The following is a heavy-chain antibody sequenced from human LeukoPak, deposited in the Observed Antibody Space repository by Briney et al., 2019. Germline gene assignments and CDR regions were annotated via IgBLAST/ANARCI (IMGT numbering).Heavy chain of an antibody. Sequence: SETLSLTCAVYGGSFSGYYWSWIRQPPGKGLEWIGRIYTSGSTNYNPSLKSRVTMSVDTSKNQFSLKLSSVTAADTAVYYCARERRYSYYGGIFDPWGQGTLVTVSS. V-gene: IGHV4-59*10. CDR3: ARERRYSYYGGIFDP. J-gene: IGHJ5*02. D-gene: IGHD3-10*01. CDR1: GGSFSGYY. CDR2: IYTSGST.